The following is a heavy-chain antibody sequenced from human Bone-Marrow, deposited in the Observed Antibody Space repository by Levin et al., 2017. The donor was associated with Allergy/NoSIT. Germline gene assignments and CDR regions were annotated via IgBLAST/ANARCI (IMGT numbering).Heavy chain of an antibody. J-gene: IGHJ5*02. V-gene: IGHV4-30-4*08. CDR3: ARGTYYDFQSGHNWFDP. CDR2: IYYTGAT. D-gene: IGHD3-3*01. Sequence: PSETLSLTCSVSGDSIASGQYYWSWIRQSPGKGLEWLGYIYYTGATYYNPSLKSRLTMSVDTSKNQFSLTLNSVTAADTAVFYCARGTYYDFQSGHNWFDPWGRGTQVLVSS. CDR1: GDSIASGQYY.